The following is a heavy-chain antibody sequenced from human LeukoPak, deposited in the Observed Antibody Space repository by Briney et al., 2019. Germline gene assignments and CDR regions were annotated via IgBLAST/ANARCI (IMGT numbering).Heavy chain of an antibody. CDR3: ARDRGVLLWFGEKPPQPFDI. Sequence: GGSLTLSCAASGFTFSSYSMNWVRQAPGKGLEWVSSISSSSSYIYYADSVKGRFTISRDNDKNSLYLQMNSLRAEDTGVYYGARDRGVLLWFGEKPPQPFDIWGQGTMVTVSS. J-gene: IGHJ3*02. CDR1: GFTFSSYS. D-gene: IGHD3-10*01. V-gene: IGHV3-21*01. CDR2: ISSSSSYI.